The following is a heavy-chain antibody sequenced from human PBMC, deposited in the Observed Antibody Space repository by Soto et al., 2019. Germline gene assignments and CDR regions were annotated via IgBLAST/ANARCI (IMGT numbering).Heavy chain of an antibody. CDR1: GFSLTSHHMG. V-gene: IGHV2-5*02. Sequence: QITLRESGPALVRPAQTLTLTCTFSGFSLTSHHMGVAWIRQPPGKAVEWLALIYWDDDERFNPSLKDRLAISKDTSKNQVVLTMTNMGPLDTATYFCAHAGDYDLLSFDHWGPGTLVTVSS. CDR2: IYWDDDE. CDR3: AHAGDYDLLSFDH. D-gene: IGHD4-17*01. J-gene: IGHJ4*02.